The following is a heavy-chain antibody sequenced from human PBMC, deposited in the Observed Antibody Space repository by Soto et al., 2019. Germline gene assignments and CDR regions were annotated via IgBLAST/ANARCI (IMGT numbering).Heavy chain of an antibody. V-gene: IGHV3-48*02. CDR2: ISSSSSTI. J-gene: IGHJ5*02. CDR1: GFTFSSYS. D-gene: IGHD1-26*01. CDR3: AREGGSLNWFDP. Sequence: EVQLVESGGGLVQPGGSPRLSCAASGFTFSSYSMNWVRQAPGKGLEWVSYISSSSSTIYHADSVKGRFTISRDNAKNSLYRQMNSLRDEDTAVYYCAREGGSLNWFDPWGQGTLVTVSS.